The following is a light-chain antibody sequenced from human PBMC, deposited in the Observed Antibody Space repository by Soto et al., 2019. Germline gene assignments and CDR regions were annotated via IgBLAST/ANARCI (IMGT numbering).Light chain of an antibody. V-gene: IGKV3-20*01. CDR1: QSVSNIY. Sequence: EIVLTQSPGTLSLSPGERATLSCRASQSVSNIYLAWYRQKPGQAPRLLIYAASSRATGIPDRFSGSGSGTDFTLTINRLEPEDFVLYFCQQYGSSPWTFGQGTKVEIK. CDR2: AAS. CDR3: QQYGSSPWT. J-gene: IGKJ1*01.